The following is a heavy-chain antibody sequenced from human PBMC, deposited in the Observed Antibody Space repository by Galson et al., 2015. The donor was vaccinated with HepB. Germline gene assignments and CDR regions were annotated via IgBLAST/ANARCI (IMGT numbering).Heavy chain of an antibody. J-gene: IGHJ4*02. CDR2: ITASNTYI. D-gene: IGHD6-13*01. CDR3: AREAAAANRRYFDY. CDR1: GFTFNTYT. V-gene: IGHV3-21*01. Sequence: SLRLSCAASGFTFNTYTMSWVRQAPGKGLEWVSSITASNTYIYNADSVRGRFTISRDNAKNSLYLQMNSLRAEDTAFYYCAREAAAANRRYFDYWGQGTLVSVSS.